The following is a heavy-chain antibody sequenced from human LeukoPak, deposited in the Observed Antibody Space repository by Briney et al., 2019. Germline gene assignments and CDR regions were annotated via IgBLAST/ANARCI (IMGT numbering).Heavy chain of an antibody. CDR1: GLTFRNYG. V-gene: IGHV3-30*03. CDR3: ASHRGDYATGYFDY. D-gene: IGHD1-1*01. CDR2: ISYDGSNK. J-gene: IGHJ4*02. Sequence: GGSLRLSCETSGLTFRNYGMHWVRQAPGKGLRWVALISYDGSNKYYADSVKGRFTISKDNSQNTLYLQMNSLRAEDTAVYYCASHRGDYATGYFDYWGQGTLVTVSS.